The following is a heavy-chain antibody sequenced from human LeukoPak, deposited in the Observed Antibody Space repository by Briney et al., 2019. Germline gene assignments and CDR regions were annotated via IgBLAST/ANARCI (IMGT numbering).Heavy chain of an antibody. CDR2: IRSKAYSGTT. CDR3: TRDRDYSSSWSSLDY. CDR1: GFTFGDYA. J-gene: IGHJ4*02. V-gene: IGHV3-49*03. Sequence: PGGSLRLSCTASGFTFGDYAMSWFRQAPGKGPEWVGFIRSKAYSGTTEYAASVKGRFTISRDDSKSIAYLQMNSLKTEDTAVYYCTRDRDYSSSWSSLDYWGQGTLVTVSS. D-gene: IGHD6-13*01.